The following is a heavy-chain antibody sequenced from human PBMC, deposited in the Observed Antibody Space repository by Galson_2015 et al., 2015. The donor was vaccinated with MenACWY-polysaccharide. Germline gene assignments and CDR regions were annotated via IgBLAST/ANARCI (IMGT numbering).Heavy chain of an antibody. V-gene: IGHV5-51*01. CDR3: ARRGTLHSDY. D-gene: IGHD3-10*01. Sequence: QSGAEVKKPGESLKISCKGSGSSFTSYWIDWVRQTPGKGLEWMGIIYPGDSDSKYSPSFQGQVTMSVDKSITTAYLQWSSLKASDTATYFCARRGTLHSDYWGQGTLVTVSS. CDR1: GSSFTSYW. CDR2: IYPGDSDS. J-gene: IGHJ4*02.